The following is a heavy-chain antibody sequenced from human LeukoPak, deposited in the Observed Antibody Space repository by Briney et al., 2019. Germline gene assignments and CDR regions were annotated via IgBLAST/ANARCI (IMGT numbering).Heavy chain of an antibody. CDR3: ARETSQKGAHYMDV. V-gene: IGHV4-59*01. CDR2: IYYSGYT. CDR1: GGSISSYY. D-gene: IGHD3-16*01. Sequence: SETLSLTCTVSGGSISSYYWSWIRQPPGKGLEYMGYIYYSGYTNYNPSLKSRVTISVDTPKNQFSLKLSSVTAADTAVYYCARETSQKGAHYMDVWGKGTTVTISS. J-gene: IGHJ6*03.